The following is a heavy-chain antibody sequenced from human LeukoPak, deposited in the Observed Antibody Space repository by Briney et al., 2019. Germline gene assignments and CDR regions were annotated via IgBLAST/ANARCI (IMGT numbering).Heavy chain of an antibody. CDR1: GGSINSYY. CDR3: ARFGSLREPIHDY. V-gene: IGHV4-59*01. D-gene: IGHD3-16*01. Sequence: SSETLSLTCTVSGGSINSYYWTWIRQPPGKGLDWIGYIYYSGTTNYNPSLNSRVTISVDTSKNQFSLKLSSVTAADTAVYYCARFGSLREPIHDYWGQGTLVTVS. CDR2: IYYSGTT. J-gene: IGHJ4*02.